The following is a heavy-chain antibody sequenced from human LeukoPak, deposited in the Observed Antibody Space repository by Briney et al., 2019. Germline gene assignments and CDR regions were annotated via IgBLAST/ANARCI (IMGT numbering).Heavy chain of an antibody. D-gene: IGHD3-3*01. CDR2: IYSGGST. V-gene: IGHV3-53*01. CDR3: AREGWDFWSGYSRSNYFDY. CDR1: GFTVSSNY. Sequence: GGSLRLSCAASGFTVSSNYMSWVRQAPGKGPEWVSVIYSGGSTYYADSVKGRFTISRDNSKNTLYLQMNSLRAEDTAVYYCAREGWDFWSGYSRSNYFDYWGQGTLVTVSS. J-gene: IGHJ4*02.